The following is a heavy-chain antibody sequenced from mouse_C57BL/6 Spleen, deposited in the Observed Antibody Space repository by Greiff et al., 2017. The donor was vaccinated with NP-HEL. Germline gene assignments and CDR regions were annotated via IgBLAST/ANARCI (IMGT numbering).Heavy chain of an antibody. Sequence: QVQLQQPGAELVRPGSSVKLSCKASGYTFTSYWMHWVKQRPIQGLEWIGNIDPSDSETHYNQKFKDKATLTVDKSSSTAYMQRSSLTSEDSAVYYCARRNGRDYAMDYWGQGTSVTVSS. CDR1: GYTFTSYW. CDR3: ARRNGRDYAMDY. D-gene: IGHD1-1*01. J-gene: IGHJ4*01. CDR2: IDPSDSET. V-gene: IGHV1-52*01.